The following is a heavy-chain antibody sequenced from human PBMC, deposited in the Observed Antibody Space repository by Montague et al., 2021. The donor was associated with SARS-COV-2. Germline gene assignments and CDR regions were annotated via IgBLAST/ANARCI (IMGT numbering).Heavy chain of an antibody. CDR3: TNDPNVVVNL. J-gene: IGHJ4*01. V-gene: IGHV3-74*03. CDR2: ITGDGRKI. D-gene: IGHD2-8*01. Sequence: SLRLSCAASGFSFNDNWMHWVRQAPGKGLVWVSGITGDGRKIEYADSVKGRFTISRDNAKGTLYLQMDSLRVEDTAMYFCTNDPNVVVNLWGQGILVTVSS. CDR1: GFSFNDNW.